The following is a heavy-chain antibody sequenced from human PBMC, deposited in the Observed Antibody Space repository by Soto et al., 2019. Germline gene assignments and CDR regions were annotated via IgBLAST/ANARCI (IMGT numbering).Heavy chain of an antibody. CDR2: IIPIFGTA. Sequence: SVKFSCKSSGGTFSSYAISWVRQAPGQGLEWMGGIIPIFGTANYAQKFQGRVTITADKSTSTAYMELSSLRSEDTAVYYCARGSFTTSRRGMDVWGQGNTVTGS. CDR1: GGTFSSYA. V-gene: IGHV1-69*06. J-gene: IGHJ6*02. D-gene: IGHD3-16*02. CDR3: ARGSFTTSRRGMDV.